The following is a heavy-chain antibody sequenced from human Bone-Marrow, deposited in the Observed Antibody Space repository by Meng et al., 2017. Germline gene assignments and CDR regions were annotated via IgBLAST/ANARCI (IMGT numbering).Heavy chain of an antibody. CDR2: IYYSGST. J-gene: IGHJ4*02. CDR1: GGSISSGGYY. V-gene: IGHV4-31*03. D-gene: IGHD6-19*01. CDR3: ARRLGYSSGWYVDN. Sequence: SETLSLTCTVSGGSISSGGYYWSWIRQHPGKGLEWIGYIYYSGSTYYNPSLKSRVTISVDTSKNQFSLKLSPVSAADTAVYYCARRLGYSSGWYVDNWGQGTLVTVSS.